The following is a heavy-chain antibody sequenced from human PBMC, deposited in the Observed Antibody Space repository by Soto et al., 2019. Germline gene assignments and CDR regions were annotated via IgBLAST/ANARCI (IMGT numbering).Heavy chain of an antibody. Sequence: ASVKVSCKASGFTFTSSAMQWVRQARGQRLEWIGWIVVGSGNTNYAQKFQERVTITRDMSTSTAYMELSSLRSEDTAVYYCAADRTGTTIVDWFDPWGQGTLVTVSS. J-gene: IGHJ5*02. V-gene: IGHV1-58*02. CDR3: AADRTGTTIVDWFDP. CDR2: IVVGSGNT. CDR1: GFTFTSSA. D-gene: IGHD1-7*01.